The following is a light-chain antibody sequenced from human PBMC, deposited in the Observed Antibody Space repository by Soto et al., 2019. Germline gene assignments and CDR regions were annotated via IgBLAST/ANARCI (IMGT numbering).Light chain of an antibody. CDR3: QAWDSSTVV. J-gene: IGLJ2*01. CDR1: KLGDKY. Sequence: SYELTQPPSVSVSPGQTASITCSGGKLGDKYACWYQQKPGQSPVLVIYQDSKRPSGIPERFSGSNSGNTATLTISGTHAMDEADYYCQAWDSSTVVFGGGTQLTV. V-gene: IGLV3-1*01. CDR2: QDS.